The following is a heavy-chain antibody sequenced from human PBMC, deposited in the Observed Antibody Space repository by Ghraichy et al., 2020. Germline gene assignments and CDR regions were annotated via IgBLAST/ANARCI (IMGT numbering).Heavy chain of an antibody. CDR1: GFTFSSYS. CDR2: VGSSGKYI. CDR3: GRGVHSYYYYYGMDV. V-gene: IGHV3-21*01. D-gene: IGHD3-10*01. J-gene: IGHJ6*02. Sequence: LSLTCAASGFTFSSYSMTWVRQAPGKGLEWVSSVGSSGKYIYYADSVKGRFTIARDNAKNSLYLQMNSLRAEDTAVYFCGRGVHSYYYYYGMDVWGQGTTVTVSS.